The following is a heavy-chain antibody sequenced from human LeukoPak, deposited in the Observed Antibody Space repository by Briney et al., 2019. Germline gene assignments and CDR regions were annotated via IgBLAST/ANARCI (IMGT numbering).Heavy chain of an antibody. V-gene: IGHV4-4*07. D-gene: IGHD3-9*01. CDR2: IYTSGST. CDR1: GGSITSYY. Sequence: PSETLSLTCTVSGGSITSYYWSWIRQPAGKGLEWIGRIYTSGSTNYNPSLKSRVTMSVDTSKNQFSLKLSSVTAADTAVYYCARGGLDYDILTGYYEDYFDYWGQGTLVTVSS. J-gene: IGHJ4*02. CDR3: ARGGLDYDILTGYYEDYFDY.